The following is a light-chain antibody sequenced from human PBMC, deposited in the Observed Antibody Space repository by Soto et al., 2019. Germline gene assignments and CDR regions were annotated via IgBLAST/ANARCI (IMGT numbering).Light chain of an antibody. Sequence: EIVMTQSPATLSVSPGERVTLSCTASQSVSRSLAWYQQRPGQAPRLLIYDTSTRATGIPARFSGSGSGVEFRLSISSLLSEDFAVYYCQHYDNWPPCTFGQGTKLEVK. V-gene: IGKV3-15*01. J-gene: IGKJ2*02. CDR3: QHYDNWPPCT. CDR1: QSVSRS. CDR2: DTS.